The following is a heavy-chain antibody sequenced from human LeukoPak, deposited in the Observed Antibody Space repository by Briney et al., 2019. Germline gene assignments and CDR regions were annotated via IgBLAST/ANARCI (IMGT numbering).Heavy chain of an antibody. CDR3: ARGTLKAAATDFDY. V-gene: IGHV3-11*05. CDR2: ISSSSSYT. D-gene: IGHD6-13*01. Sequence: PGGSLRLSCAASGFTFSDYYMSWIRQAPGKGLEWVSYISSSSSYTNYADSVKGRFTISRDNAKNSLYLQMNGLRAEDTALYYCARGTLKAAATDFDYWGQGTLVTVSS. J-gene: IGHJ4*02. CDR1: GFTFSDYY.